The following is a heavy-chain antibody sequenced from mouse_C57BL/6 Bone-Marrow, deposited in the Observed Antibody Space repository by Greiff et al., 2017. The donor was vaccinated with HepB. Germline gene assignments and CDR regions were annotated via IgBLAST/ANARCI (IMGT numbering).Heavy chain of an antibody. V-gene: IGHV1-4*01. J-gene: IGHJ2*01. D-gene: IGHD1-1*02. CDR3: ARWFGGDY. CDR2: INPSSGYT. Sequence: VQLQQSGAELARPGASVKMSCKASGYTFTSYTMYWVNQRPGQGLEWIGYINPSSGYTKYNQKFKDEATLTADKSSNTAYMQLSSLTSEDSAVYYCARWFGGDYWGQGTTLTVSS. CDR1: GYTFTSYT.